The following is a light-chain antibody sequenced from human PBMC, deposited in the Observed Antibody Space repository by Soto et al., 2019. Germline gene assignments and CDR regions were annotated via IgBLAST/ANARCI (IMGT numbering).Light chain of an antibody. CDR1: QSVSSY. J-gene: IGKJ2*01. V-gene: IGKV3-11*01. CDR2: DAS. Sequence: EIVLPQSPATLSLSPGERATLSCRASQSVSSYLAWYQQKPGQAPRLLIYDASNRATGIPVRFSGSGSGTDFTLTISSLEPEDFAVYYCQQRSNWPPYTFGQGTKLEIK. CDR3: QQRSNWPPYT.